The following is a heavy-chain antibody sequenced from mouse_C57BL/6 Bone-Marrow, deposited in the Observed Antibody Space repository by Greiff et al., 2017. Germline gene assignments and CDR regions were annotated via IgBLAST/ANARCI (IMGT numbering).Heavy chain of an antibody. D-gene: IGHD2-2*01. CDR2: INPYNGGT. J-gene: IGHJ2*01. CDR1: GYTFTDYY. CDR3: ARFLYGYRPY. V-gene: IGHV1-19*01. Sequence: VHVKQSGPVLVKPGASVKMSCKASGYTFTDYYMNWVKQSHGKSLEWIGVINPYNGGTSYNQKFKGKATLTVDKSSSTAYMELNSLTSEDSAVYYCARFLYGYRPYWGQGTTLTVSS.